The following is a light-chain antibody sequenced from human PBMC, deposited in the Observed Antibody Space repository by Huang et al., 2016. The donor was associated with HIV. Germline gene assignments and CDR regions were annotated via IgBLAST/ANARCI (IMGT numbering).Light chain of an antibody. Sequence: DIVMTQSPDSLAVSLGERAIINCKSSQSVLYSSSNKNDLAWYQQKPGQPPKLLIYWASTRQSGVPDRFSGSGSGTDFTLSISSLQAEDVAVYYCHQYYRTPLTFGGGTKVEIK. CDR1: QSVLYSSSNKND. CDR2: WAS. CDR3: HQYYRTPLT. V-gene: IGKV4-1*01. J-gene: IGKJ4*01.